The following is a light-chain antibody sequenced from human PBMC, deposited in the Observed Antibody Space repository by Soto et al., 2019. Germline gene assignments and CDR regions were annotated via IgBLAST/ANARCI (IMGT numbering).Light chain of an antibody. J-gene: IGKJ1*01. CDR1: QTVRNNY. CDR3: QQYKSWRT. V-gene: IGKV3-20*01. CDR2: DAS. Sequence: EFVLTQSPGTLSLSPGERATLSCRASQTVRNNYLAWYQQKPGQAPRLLIYDASSRATGIPDRFSGGGSGTDFTLTISGLQSEDFGVYYCQQYKSWRTFGQGTKVDIK.